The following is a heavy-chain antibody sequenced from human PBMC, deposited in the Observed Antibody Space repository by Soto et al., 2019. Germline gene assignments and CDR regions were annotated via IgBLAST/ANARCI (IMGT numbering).Heavy chain of an antibody. D-gene: IGHD3-10*01. CDR3: AKDRGAFWGFTN. Sequence: EVQLLESGGGLVHPGGSLRLSCAASGFTFNQYAMSWVHQAPGKGLEWVSAISGSGDKTYHADSLKGRLAISRDNSKNTLFLQLNNLSADDTAVYYCAKDRGAFWGFTNWGLGTLVTVSS. J-gene: IGHJ4*02. V-gene: IGHV3-23*01. CDR1: GFTFNQYA. CDR2: ISGSGDKT.